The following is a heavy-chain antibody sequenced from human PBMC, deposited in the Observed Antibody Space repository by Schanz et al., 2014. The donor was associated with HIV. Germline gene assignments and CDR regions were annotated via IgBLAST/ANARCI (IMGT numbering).Heavy chain of an antibody. CDR3: ARAAFSSEYYYGMDV. CDR1: GYTFTNYY. CDR2: INPSS. Sequence: QVQLVQSGAEVKKPGASVKVSCKASGYTFTNYYMHWVRQAPGQGLEWMGIINPSSGYAQKFQGRVTITADKSTSTAYMELSSLRSEDTAEYYCARAAFSSEYYYGMDVWGQGTTVTVSS. J-gene: IGHJ6*02. D-gene: IGHD3-3*02. V-gene: IGHV1-46*01.